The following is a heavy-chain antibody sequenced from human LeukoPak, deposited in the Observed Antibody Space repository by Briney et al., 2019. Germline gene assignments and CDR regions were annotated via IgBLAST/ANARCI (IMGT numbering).Heavy chain of an antibody. CDR1: GGSISSYD. V-gene: IGHV4-4*07. Sequence: SETLSLTCTVSGGSISSYDWSWIRQPAGKGLEWIGRIDISGSSEYNPSLKSRLTMSVDTSKNQFSLKLSSVTAADTAVYYCARATYGSGSYYNPPFDYWGQGTLVTVSS. CDR2: IDISGSS. CDR3: ARATYGSGSYYNPPFDY. D-gene: IGHD3-10*01. J-gene: IGHJ4*02.